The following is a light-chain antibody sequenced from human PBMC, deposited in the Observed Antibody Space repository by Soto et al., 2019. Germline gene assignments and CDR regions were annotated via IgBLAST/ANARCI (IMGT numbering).Light chain of an antibody. CDR1: QSVSSN. J-gene: IGKJ5*01. CDR3: QQYWKWPIT. CDR2: GAS. V-gene: IGKV3-15*01. Sequence: EIVMTQSPATLSVSQGERATLSCRASQSVSSNLAWYQQKPGQAPRLLIYGASTRATGIPARFSGSGSGTEFTLTISSLQSEDFAVYYCQQYWKWPITFGQRTLLPIK.